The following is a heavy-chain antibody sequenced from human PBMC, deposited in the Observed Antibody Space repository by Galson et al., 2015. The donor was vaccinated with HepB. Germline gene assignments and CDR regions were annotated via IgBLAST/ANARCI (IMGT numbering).Heavy chain of an antibody. V-gene: IGHV3-30-3*01. Sequence: SLRLSCAASGFTFSSYAMHWVRQAPGKGLEWVAVISYDGSNKYYADSVKGRFTISRDNSKNTLYLQMNSLRAEDTAVYYCAGDPQAARPVYWGQGTLVTVSS. D-gene: IGHD6-6*01. CDR1: GFTFSSYA. CDR3: AGDPQAARPVY. CDR2: ISYDGSNK. J-gene: IGHJ4*02.